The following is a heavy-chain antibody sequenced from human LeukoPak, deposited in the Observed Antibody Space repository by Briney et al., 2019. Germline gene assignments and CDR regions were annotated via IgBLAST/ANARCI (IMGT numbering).Heavy chain of an antibody. V-gene: IGHV1-69*06. CDR3: ARGATVPSRRYFDY. CDR2: IIPIFGTA. CDR1: GGTFSSYA. J-gene: IGHJ4*02. Sequence: SVKVSCKASGGTFSSYAFSWVRQAPGQGLEWMGGIIPIFGTANYAQKFQGRVTITADKSTSTAYMELSSLRSEDTAVYYCARGATVPSRRYFDYWGQGTLVTVSS. D-gene: IGHD4-17*01.